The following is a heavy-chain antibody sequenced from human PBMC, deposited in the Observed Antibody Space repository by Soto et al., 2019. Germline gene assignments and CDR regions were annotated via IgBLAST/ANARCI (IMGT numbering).Heavy chain of an antibody. D-gene: IGHD6-19*01. CDR1: GYSCSNYW. CDR3: ARPFDTSGWYDH. V-gene: IGHV5-51*01. Sequence: PGESLKISCKGPGYSCSNYWIAWVRQMPGKGLECMGIIYPGDSDTRYSPSFEGQVTISADKSINTAYLQWSSLKASDSAMYYCARPFDTSGWYDHWGQGTLVTVSS. J-gene: IGHJ5*02. CDR2: IYPGDSDT.